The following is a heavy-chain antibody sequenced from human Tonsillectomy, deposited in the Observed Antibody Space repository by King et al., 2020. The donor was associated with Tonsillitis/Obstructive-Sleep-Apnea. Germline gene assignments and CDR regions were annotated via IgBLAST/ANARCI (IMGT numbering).Heavy chain of an antibody. V-gene: IGHV1-2*02. CDR2: INPHSGGT. D-gene: IGHD2-21*02. J-gene: IGHJ6*02. Sequence: QLVQSGAEVKKPGASVKVSCKASGYTFTDYYMHWVRQAPGQGLEWMGWINPHSGGTNYAQKFQGRVTMTRDTSISTAYMELSRLRSDDTAVYYCARDTCGGDCYSGYYYYGMDVWGQGTTVTVSS. CDR1: GYTFTDYY. CDR3: ARDTCGGDCYSGYYYYGMDV.